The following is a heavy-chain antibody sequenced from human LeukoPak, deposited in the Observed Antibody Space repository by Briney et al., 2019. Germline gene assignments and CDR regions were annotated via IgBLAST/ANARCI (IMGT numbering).Heavy chain of an antibody. Sequence: ASVKVSCKASGYTFTGYYMHWVRQAPGQGLEWMGWINPKSGDTSYARKLQGRVTMTGDTSISTAYMELNRLISDDTAVYYCAREASYCTSTSCPLFAYWGQGTLLTVSS. J-gene: IGHJ4*02. CDR2: INPKSGDT. D-gene: IGHD2-2*01. CDR3: AREASYCTSTSCPLFAY. V-gene: IGHV1-2*02. CDR1: GYTFTGYY.